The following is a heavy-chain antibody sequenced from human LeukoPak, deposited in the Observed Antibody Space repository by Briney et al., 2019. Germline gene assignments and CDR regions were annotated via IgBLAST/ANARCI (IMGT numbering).Heavy chain of an antibody. CDR1: GFTFSSYE. V-gene: IGHV3-48*03. CDR2: ISSSGSTI. D-gene: IGHD4-23*01. CDR3: ARDYGGSSPFDY. Sequence: GGSLRLSCAASGFTFSSYEMNWVRQAPGKGLEWVSYISSSGSTIYYADSVKGRFTISRDNAKNSLYLQMNSLRAEDTAVYYCARDYGGSSPFDYWGQGTLVTVSS. J-gene: IGHJ4*02.